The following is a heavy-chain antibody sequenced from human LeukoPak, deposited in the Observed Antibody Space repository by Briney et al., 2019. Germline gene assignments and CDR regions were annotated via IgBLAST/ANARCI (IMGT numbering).Heavy chain of an antibody. J-gene: IGHJ5*02. V-gene: IGHV4-4*07. CDR1: GGSISSYC. CDR3: ARDKTGDYGDLNWFDP. CDR2: IYSSGST. Sequence: SEILSLTCTVSGGSISSYCWSWMRQPAGKGLEWIGRIYSSGSTKYNPSLKNRVTMSVDTSKNQFSLKLSSVTAADTAVYYCARDKTGDYGDLNWFDPWGQGTLVTVSS. D-gene: IGHD4-17*01.